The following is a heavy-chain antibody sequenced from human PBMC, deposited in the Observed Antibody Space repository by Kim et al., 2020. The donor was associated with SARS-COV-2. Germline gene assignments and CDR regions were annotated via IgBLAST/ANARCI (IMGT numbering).Heavy chain of an antibody. D-gene: IGHD3-10*01. CDR3: ARVAGWFGDSKNDY. CDR2: INHSGST. J-gene: IGHJ4*02. Sequence: SETLSLTCAVYGGSFSGYYWSWIRQPPGKGLEWIGEINHSGSTNYNPSLKSRVTISVDTSKNQFSLKLSSVTAADTAVYYCARVAGWFGDSKNDYWGQGTLVTVSS. V-gene: IGHV4-34*01. CDR1: GGSFSGYY.